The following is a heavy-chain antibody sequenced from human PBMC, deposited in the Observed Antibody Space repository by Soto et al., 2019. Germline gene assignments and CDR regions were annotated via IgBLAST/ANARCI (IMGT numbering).Heavy chain of an antibody. CDR3: ARGDMITFGGVYFDY. Sequence: SETLSLTCTVSGGSISSYYWSRIRQPPGKGLEWIGYIYYSGSTNYNPSLKSRVTISVDTSKNQFSLKLSSVTAADTAVYYCARGDMITFGGVYFDYWGQGTLVTVSS. CDR1: GGSISSYY. J-gene: IGHJ4*02. D-gene: IGHD3-16*01. V-gene: IGHV4-59*01. CDR2: IYYSGST.